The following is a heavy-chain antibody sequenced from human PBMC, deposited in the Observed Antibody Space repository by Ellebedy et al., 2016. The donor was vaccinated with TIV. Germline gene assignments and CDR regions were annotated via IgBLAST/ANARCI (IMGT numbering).Heavy chain of an antibody. J-gene: IGHJ4*02. CDR1: GYSFRSYW. CDR3: ARQGASNWNYAYFDY. Sequence: GESLKISCKGSGYSFRSYWIAWVRQMPGKGLEWMGIIYPGDSDSRYSPSFLGQVTISADKSISTAYLQWSSLKASDTAMYYCARQGASNWNYAYFDYWGQGTLVTVSS. V-gene: IGHV5-51*01. D-gene: IGHD1-7*01. CDR2: IYPGDSDS.